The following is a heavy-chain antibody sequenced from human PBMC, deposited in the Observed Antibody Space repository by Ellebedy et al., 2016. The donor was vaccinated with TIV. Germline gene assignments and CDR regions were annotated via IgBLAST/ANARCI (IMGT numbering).Heavy chain of an antibody. CDR1: GFTFSDYY. V-gene: IGHV3-11*01. Sequence: GESLKISCAASGFTFSDYYMSWIRQAPGKGLEWVSYITSSGSTIYYADSVKGRFTISRDNAKNSLYLQMNSLRAEDTAVYYCAREGDTAMVHGMDVWGKGTTLTVSS. CDR3: AREGDTAMVHGMDV. CDR2: ITSSGSTI. J-gene: IGHJ6*04. D-gene: IGHD5-18*01.